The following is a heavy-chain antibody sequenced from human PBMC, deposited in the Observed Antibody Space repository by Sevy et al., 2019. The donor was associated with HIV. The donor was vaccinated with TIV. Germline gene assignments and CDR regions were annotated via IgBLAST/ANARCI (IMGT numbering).Heavy chain of an antibody. D-gene: IGHD6-6*01. J-gene: IGHJ3*02. CDR2: IKQDGSGK. CDR1: GFTFSTYW. V-gene: IGHV3-7*01. Sequence: GGSLRLSCAASGFTFSTYWMNWVRQAPGKGLEWVANIKQDGSGKYYVDSVKGRFTISRDNAKNSLFLQMNSLRVEDTAVYYCATDLFSSSSAEILDIWGQGTMVTVSS. CDR3: ATDLFSSSSAEILDI.